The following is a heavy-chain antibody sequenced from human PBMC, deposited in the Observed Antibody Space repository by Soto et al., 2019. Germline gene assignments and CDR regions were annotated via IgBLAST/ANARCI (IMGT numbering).Heavy chain of an antibody. CDR2: INSDGSST. J-gene: IGHJ4*02. D-gene: IGHD2-15*01. CDR1: GFTFSSYW. CDR3: VRTSLVVAAATREDY. V-gene: IGHV3-74*01. Sequence: EVQLVESGGGLVQPGEYLRLSCAASGFTFSSYWMHWVRQAPGKGLVWVSRINSDGSSTSYAGSVKGRFTISRDNSKTTLYLQMNSLRAEDTAVYYCVRTSLVVAAATREDYWGQGTLVTVSS.